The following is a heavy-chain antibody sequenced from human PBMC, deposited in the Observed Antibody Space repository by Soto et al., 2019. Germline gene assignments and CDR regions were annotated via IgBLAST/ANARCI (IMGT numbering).Heavy chain of an antibody. CDR1: GGSISSSNW. CDR3: ARDWKEGXDILTGYYYYYYYGMDV. CDR2: IYHSGST. J-gene: IGHJ6*02. V-gene: IGHV4-4*02. D-gene: IGHD3-9*01. Sequence: SETLSLTSAVSGGSISSSNWWSWVRQPPGKGLEWIGEIYHSGSTNYNPSLKSRVTISVDKSKNQFSLKLSSVTAADTAVYYCARDWKEGXDILTGYYYYYYYGMDVWGQGTTVTVSS.